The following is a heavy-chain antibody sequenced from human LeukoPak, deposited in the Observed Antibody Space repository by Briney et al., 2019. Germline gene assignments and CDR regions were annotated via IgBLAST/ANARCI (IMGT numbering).Heavy chain of an antibody. V-gene: IGHV1-2*02. CDR1: GYTFTVYY. J-gene: IGHJ4*02. D-gene: IGHD3-10*01. Sequence: ASVKVSCKASGYTFTVYYMHCVRQTPGQGREWMGWINPNSGGTNYAQKFQGRVTMTRNTSISTAYMELSRLRYDDTAVYYCARRSGSSYDYWGEGTLVTVSS. CDR3: ARRSGSSYDY. CDR2: INPNSGGT.